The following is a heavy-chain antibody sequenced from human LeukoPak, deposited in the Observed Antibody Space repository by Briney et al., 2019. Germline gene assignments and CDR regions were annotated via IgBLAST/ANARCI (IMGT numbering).Heavy chain of an antibody. D-gene: IGHD5-18*01. J-gene: IGHJ4*02. V-gene: IGHV1-3*01. Sequence: APVKVSCKASGYTFTSYAMHWVRQAPGQRLEWMGWINAGNGNTKYSQKFQGRVTITRDTSASTAYMELSSLRSEDTAVYYCARDRGVDTAMVYIDYWGQGTLVTVSS. CDR1: GYTFTSYA. CDR3: ARDRGVDTAMVYIDY. CDR2: INAGNGNT.